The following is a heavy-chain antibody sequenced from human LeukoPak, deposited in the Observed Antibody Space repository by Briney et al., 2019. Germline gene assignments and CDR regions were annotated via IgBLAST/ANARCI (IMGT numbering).Heavy chain of an antibody. CDR3: AKDLYSSGHNNWFDP. V-gene: IGHV3-9*01. Sequence: GRSLRLSCAAFGFTFDDYAMHWVRQGPGKGLEWVSSISWNSGSIGYADSVKGRFTISRDNAKSSLYLQMSSLRAEDTALYYCAKDLYSSGHNNWFDPWGQGTLVTVSS. CDR1: GFTFDDYA. D-gene: IGHD6-19*01. CDR2: ISWNSGSI. J-gene: IGHJ5*02.